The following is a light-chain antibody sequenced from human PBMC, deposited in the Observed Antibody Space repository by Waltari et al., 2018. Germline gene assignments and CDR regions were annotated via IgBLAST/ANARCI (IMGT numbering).Light chain of an antibody. CDR3: QQRANWPPLT. J-gene: IGKJ4*01. Sequence: EIFLTQSPATLSLAPGELATVSCRASQSVSTFLAWYQQQPGQAPKLLIYHASTRATGVPARFSGSGSGTDFTLTISSLEPEDFGVYYCQQRANWPPLTFGGGTKVEI. CDR2: HAS. V-gene: IGKV3-11*01. CDR1: QSVSTF.